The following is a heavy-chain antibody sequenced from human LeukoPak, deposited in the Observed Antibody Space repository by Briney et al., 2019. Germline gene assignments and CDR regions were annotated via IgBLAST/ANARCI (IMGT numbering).Heavy chain of an antibody. Sequence: SETLSLTCTVSGGSISSYYWSWIRQPPGKGLEWIGYIYYSGSTNYNPSLKSRVTISVDTSKNQFSLKLSSVTAADTAGYYCASITMVRGVMYWFDPWGQGTLVTVSS. CDR2: IYYSGST. CDR3: ASITMVRGVMYWFDP. CDR1: GGSISSYY. V-gene: IGHV4-59*01. J-gene: IGHJ5*02. D-gene: IGHD3-10*01.